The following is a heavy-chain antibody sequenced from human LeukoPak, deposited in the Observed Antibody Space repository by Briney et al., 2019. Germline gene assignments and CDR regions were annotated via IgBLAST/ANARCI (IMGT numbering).Heavy chain of an antibody. J-gene: IGHJ5*02. CDR3: ARLGGETTRFDL. V-gene: IGHV3-7*01. CDR1: GFTSRNYW. D-gene: IGHD3-16*01. CDR2: IKQEGNVK. Sequence: GGSLRLSCAASGFTSRNYWMSWVRQAPGRGLDWVATIKQEGNVKYYVDSVKGRFTISRDNADNSLYLQMNSLRVEDTAVYYWARLGGETTRFDLWGQGALVTVSS.